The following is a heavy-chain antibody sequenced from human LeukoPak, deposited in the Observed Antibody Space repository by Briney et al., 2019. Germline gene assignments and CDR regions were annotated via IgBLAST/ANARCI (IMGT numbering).Heavy chain of an antibody. V-gene: IGHV4-39*01. CDR2: FYYSGST. Sequence: PAETLSLTCTVSGDSITTSGYYWGWIRQPPGKGLEWIGSFYYSGSTYYNPSLKTRVTISVDTSKKQFSLRLNSVTAADTAVYYCARHPRAAAGTWFDYWGQGTLVTVSS. D-gene: IGHD6-13*01. CDR3: ARHPRAAAGTWFDY. CDR1: GDSITTSGYY. J-gene: IGHJ4*02.